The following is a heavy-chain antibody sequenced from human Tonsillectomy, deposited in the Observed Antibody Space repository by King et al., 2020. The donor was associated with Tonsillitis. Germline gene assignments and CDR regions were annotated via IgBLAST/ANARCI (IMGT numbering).Heavy chain of an antibody. CDR2: IKQDGSET. Sequence: VQLVESGGGLIQPGESLRLSCVASGFTFSSYWMTWVRQAPGKGLEWVANIKQDGSETYYVDSVKGRFTISRDNANNSLYLQMNSLRAEDTAVYFCVRFSIHIFWRSPYDCWGQGTLVTVSS. CDR1: GFTFSSYW. J-gene: IGHJ4*02. CDR3: VRFSIHIFWRSPYDC. D-gene: IGHD3-9*01. V-gene: IGHV3-7*01.